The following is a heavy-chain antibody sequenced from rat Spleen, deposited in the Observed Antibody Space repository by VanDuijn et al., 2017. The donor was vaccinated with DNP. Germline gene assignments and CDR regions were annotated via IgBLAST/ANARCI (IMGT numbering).Heavy chain of an antibody. CDR2: ISYDGSST. V-gene: IGHV5-29*01. J-gene: IGHJ2*01. Sequence: EVQLVESDGGLVQPGRSLKLSCAASGFTFSDYYMAWVRQAPTKGLEWVATISYDGSSTYYRDSVKGRFTISRDNAKSTLYLQMDSLRAKDTATYYCVREGMRYWGQGVMVTVSS. D-gene: IGHD1-11*01. CDR1: GFTFSDYY. CDR3: VREGMRY.